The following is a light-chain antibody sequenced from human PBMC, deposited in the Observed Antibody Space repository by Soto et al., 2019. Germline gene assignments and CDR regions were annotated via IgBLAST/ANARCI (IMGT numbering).Light chain of an antibody. V-gene: IGLV2-23*02. CDR2: EVN. Sequence: QSALTQPAAVSGSLGQSITISCSGSGSDIGNYNLVSWYQQQPGKVPRVIIYEVNKGPSGVSNRFSGSKSGNTASLAISDLQPDDECLYYCCSYAGSSLWMFGGGTKLTVL. CDR3: CSYAGSSLWM. CDR1: GSDIGNYNL. J-gene: IGLJ3*02.